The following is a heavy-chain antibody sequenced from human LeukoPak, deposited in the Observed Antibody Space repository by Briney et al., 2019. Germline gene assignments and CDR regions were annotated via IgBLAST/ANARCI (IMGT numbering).Heavy chain of an antibody. Sequence: GASVKVSCKASGGTFSSYAISWVRQAPGQGLEWMGGIIPIFGTANYAQKFQGRVTITADESTSTAYMELSSLRSEDTAVYYCARLGYCSGGSCSTGWGQGTLVTVSS. CDR2: IIPIFGTA. CDR1: GGTFSSYA. CDR3: ARLGYCSGGSCSTG. J-gene: IGHJ4*02. V-gene: IGHV1-69*13. D-gene: IGHD2-15*01.